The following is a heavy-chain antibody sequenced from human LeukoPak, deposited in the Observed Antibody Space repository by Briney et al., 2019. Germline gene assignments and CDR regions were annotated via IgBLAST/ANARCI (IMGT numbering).Heavy chain of an antibody. CDR1: AFIFSGHW. CDR2: IKEDGSER. V-gene: IGHV3-7*01. Sequence: GGSLRLSCEGSAFIFSGHWMNWVRQTPGKGLEWVASIKEDGSERQYVDSVKGRFSISRDNTKGSLFLQLNSLRAEDTALYYCAREVSEGFDFWGQGTLVTVSS. J-gene: IGHJ4*02. CDR3: AREVSEGFDF. D-gene: IGHD3-22*01.